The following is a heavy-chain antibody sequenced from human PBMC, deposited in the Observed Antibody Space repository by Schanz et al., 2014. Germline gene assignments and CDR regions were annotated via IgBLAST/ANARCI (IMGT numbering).Heavy chain of an antibody. V-gene: IGHV3-21*01. CDR3: VKDLQRELLRDDHYYGMDV. Sequence: VQLVESGGGVVQPGGSLRLSCAASGFTFTNLGMHWVRRAPGKGLEWVSSISSSSSYIYYADSVKGRFTISRDNAKNSLYLQMNSLRAEDTAVYYCVKDLQRELLRDDHYYGMDVWGQGTTVTVSS. J-gene: IGHJ6*02. D-gene: IGHD1-26*01. CDR2: ISSSSSYI. CDR1: GFTFTNLG.